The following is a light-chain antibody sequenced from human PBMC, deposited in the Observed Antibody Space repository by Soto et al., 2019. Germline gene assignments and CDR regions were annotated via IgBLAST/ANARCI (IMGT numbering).Light chain of an antibody. CDR2: DAS. J-gene: IGKJ5*01. CDR3: QQYDSLPIT. Sequence: DLQMTQSPSSLSASVGDRVTITCQASQDISNYLNWYQLKPGKGPKLLIYDASNLETGVPSRFSGSGSGTDFTFTISSLQPEDIATYYCQQYDSLPITFGQGTRLDIK. V-gene: IGKV1-33*01. CDR1: QDISNY.